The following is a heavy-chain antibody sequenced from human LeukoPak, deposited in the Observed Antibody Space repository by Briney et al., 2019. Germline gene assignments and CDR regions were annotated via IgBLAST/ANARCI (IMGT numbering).Heavy chain of an antibody. J-gene: IGHJ4*02. CDR2: ISAYSGST. V-gene: IGHV1-18*01. Sequence: ASVKVSCKASGGTFSSYAISWVRRAPGQGLEWMGWISAYSGSTNYARKLQGRLTMTTDTSTSTAYMELRSLRSDDTAVYYCTRSGPEVLACDYWGQGTLVTVSS. CDR3: TRSGPEVLACDY. CDR1: GGTFSSYA. D-gene: IGHD1-26*01.